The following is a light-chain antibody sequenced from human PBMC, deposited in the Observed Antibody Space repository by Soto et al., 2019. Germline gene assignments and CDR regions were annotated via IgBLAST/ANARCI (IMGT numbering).Light chain of an antibody. CDR1: QSVSVN. CDR3: QQYNDWPFT. V-gene: IGKV3-15*01. Sequence: MSQPLGTLSVSKMELASLSCMASQSVSVNLAWYQQKPGQAPRLLIYGVSTRATGIPARFSGSESGTEFTLTISSLQSEDFAVYYCQQYNDWPFTFGPRSIVDV. CDR2: GVS. J-gene: IGKJ3*01.